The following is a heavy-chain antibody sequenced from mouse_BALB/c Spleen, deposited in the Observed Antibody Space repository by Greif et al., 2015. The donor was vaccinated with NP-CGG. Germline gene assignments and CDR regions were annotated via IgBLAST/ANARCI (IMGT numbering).Heavy chain of an antibody. CDR3: AAGGIYDPFAY. V-gene: IGHV5-6-3*01. Sequence: EVQRVESGGGLVQPGGSLKLSCAASGFTFSSYGMSWVRQTPDKRLELVATINSNGGSTYYPDSVKGRFTISRDNAKNTLYLQMSSLKSEDTAMYYCAAGGIYDPFAYWSQGTLVTVSA. J-gene: IGHJ3*01. CDR2: INSNGGST. D-gene: IGHD2-3*01. CDR1: GFTFSSYG.